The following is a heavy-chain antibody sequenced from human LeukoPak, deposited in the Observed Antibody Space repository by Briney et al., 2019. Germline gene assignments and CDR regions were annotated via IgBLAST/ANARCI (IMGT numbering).Heavy chain of an antibody. CDR1: GGSISSYY. J-gene: IGHJ6*03. D-gene: IGHD3-10*01. CDR2: INHSGST. V-gene: IGHV4-34*01. CDR3: ARGPITMVWGVGLIYYYYYMDV. Sequence: SETLSLTCTVSGGSISSYYWSWIRQPPGKGLEWIGEINHSGSTNYNPSLKSRVTISVDTSKDQFSLKLSSVTAADTAVYYCARGPITMVWGVGLIYYYYYMDVWGKGTTVTISS.